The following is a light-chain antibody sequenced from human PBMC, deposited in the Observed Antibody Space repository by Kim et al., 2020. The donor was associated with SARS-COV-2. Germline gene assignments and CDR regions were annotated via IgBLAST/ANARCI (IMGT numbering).Light chain of an antibody. CDR2: LGS. Sequence: PASISCRSSQSLLHSNGYNYLDWYLQKPGQSPQLLIYLGSNRASGVPDRFSGSGSGTDFTLKISRVEAEDVGVYYCMQALQTLWTSGQGTKVDIK. V-gene: IGKV2-28*01. J-gene: IGKJ1*01. CDR3: MQALQTLWT. CDR1: QSLLHSNGYNY.